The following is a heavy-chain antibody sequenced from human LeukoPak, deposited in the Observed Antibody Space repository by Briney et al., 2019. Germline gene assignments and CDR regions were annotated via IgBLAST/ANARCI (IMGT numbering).Heavy chain of an antibody. J-gene: IGHJ3*02. D-gene: IGHD2-2*01. CDR3: ARTVLRDSTSPDAFDI. CDR2: IYHSGST. Sequence: SQTPSLTCTVSGGSISSGGYYWSWIRQPPGKGLEWIGYIYHSGSTYYNPSLKSRVTISVDRSKNQFSLKLSSVTAADTTVYYCARTVLRDSTSPDAFDIWGQGTMVTVSS. CDR1: GGSISSGGYY. V-gene: IGHV4-30-2*01.